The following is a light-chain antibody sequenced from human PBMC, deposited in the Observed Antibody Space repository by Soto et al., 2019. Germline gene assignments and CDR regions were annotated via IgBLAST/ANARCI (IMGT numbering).Light chain of an antibody. CDR2: GAS. V-gene: IGKV3-20*01. CDR3: QQYGRSPGIT. J-gene: IGKJ4*01. CDR1: QSVSSSY. Sequence: EIVLTQSPGTLSLSPGERATLSCRASQSVSSSYLAWYQQKPGQAPRLLIYGASSRATGITDRFSGSGSGTDFTLTISRLEPEDFAVYYCQQYGRSPGITFGGGTKVEIK.